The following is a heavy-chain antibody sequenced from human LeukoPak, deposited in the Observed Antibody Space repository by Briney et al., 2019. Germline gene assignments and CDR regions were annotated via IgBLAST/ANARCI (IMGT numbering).Heavy chain of an antibody. Sequence: SETLSLTCGVSGASLSGFFWNWVRQSPGEGLECIGDIRHGGVTTYNPSLMGRVTITTDTSKNQFSLMLTSVTAADTGVYYCARGPNYYGDYIRSFPDAFHIWGRGTVVSVSS. CDR3: ARGPNYYGDYIRSFPDAFHI. J-gene: IGHJ3*02. V-gene: IGHV4-34*01. D-gene: IGHD4-17*01. CDR2: IRHGGVT. CDR1: GASLSGFF.